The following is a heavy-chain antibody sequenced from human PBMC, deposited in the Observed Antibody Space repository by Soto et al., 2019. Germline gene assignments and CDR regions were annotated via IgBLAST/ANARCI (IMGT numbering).Heavy chain of an antibody. CDR2: ISACNGNT. Sequence: ASVKVSCKASGYTFTSYGISWVRQAPGQGLEWMGWISACNGNTNYAQKLQGRVTMTTDTSTSTAYMELRSLRSDDTAVYYCASGDIVVVPAAIYYYGMDVWGQGTTVTAP. V-gene: IGHV1-18*04. D-gene: IGHD2-2*01. CDR3: ASGDIVVVPAAIYYYGMDV. CDR1: GYTFTSYG. J-gene: IGHJ6*02.